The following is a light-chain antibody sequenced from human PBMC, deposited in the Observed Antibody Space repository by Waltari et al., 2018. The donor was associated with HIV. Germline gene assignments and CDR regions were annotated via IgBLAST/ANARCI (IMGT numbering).Light chain of an antibody. CDR3: QQRRNWPHT. J-gene: IGKJ2*01. CDR1: QSVNNY. V-gene: IGKV3-11*01. Sequence: EIVLTQSPATLSLSPGERVTLSCRASQSVNNYLAWYPQKPGQPLRLLIYDASNRATGIPARFRGSGSGTDFTLTISSLEPEDFAVYYCQQRRNWPHTFGQGTKLE. CDR2: DAS.